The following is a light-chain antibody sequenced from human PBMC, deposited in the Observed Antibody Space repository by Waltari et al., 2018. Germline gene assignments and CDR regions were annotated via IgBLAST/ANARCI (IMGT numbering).Light chain of an antibody. Sequence: EIVMTQTPLSLPATPGEPASISCRSSQSLINSDDGSTSLDWFLQKPGQSPQLLIYTRAYRASRVPDRFSGTGSGSNFSLEISRVEAEDVGIYYCMQRLEFPYTFGQGTRLDMK. CDR3: MQRLEFPYT. J-gene: IGKJ2*01. CDR2: TRA. V-gene: IGKV2-40*01. CDR1: QSLINSDDGSTS.